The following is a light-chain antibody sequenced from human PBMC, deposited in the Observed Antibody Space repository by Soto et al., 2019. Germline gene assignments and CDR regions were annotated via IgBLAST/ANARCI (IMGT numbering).Light chain of an antibody. V-gene: IGKV3-20*01. CDR3: QQYGSSPYT. J-gene: IGKJ2*01. CDR2: GAS. Sequence: EFVLTQSPITLSLSPGERATLSCRASQSVSSTHLAWYQQKPGQAPRLLMYGASSRATGIPDRFSGSGSGTDFTLTISRVEPEDFAVYYCQQYGSSPYTFGQGTKLEIK. CDR1: QSVSSTH.